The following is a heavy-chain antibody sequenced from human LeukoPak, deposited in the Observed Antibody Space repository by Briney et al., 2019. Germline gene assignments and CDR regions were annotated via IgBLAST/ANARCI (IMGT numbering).Heavy chain of an antibody. D-gene: IGHD4-17*01. CDR1: GFTFNTYA. CDR3: AKGRNGDNVAEAAYS. CDR2: ISTNGGRT. V-gene: IGHV3-23*01. J-gene: IGHJ3*01. Sequence: PGGSPRPSCAASGFTFNTYAVNWVRQAPGKGLEWVSAISTNGGRTYYADSVKGRFTISRDNSKNTLYLQMNGLRGEDTAVYYCAKGRNGDNVAEAAYSWAQGTMVTVSS.